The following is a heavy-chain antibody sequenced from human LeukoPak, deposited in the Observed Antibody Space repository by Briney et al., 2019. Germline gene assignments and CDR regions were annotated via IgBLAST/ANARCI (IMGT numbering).Heavy chain of an antibody. J-gene: IGHJ4*02. CDR1: GYTLTELS. CDR2: IKSKTDGGTT. V-gene: IGHV3-15*07. CDR3: TTHGTYGDSTRVDY. D-gene: IGHD4-17*01. Sequence: SCKVSGYTLTELSMHWVRQAPGKGLEWVGRIKSKTDGGTTDYAAPVKGRFTISRDDSKNTLYLQMNSLKTEDTAVYYCTTHGTYGDSTRVDYWGQGTLVTVSS.